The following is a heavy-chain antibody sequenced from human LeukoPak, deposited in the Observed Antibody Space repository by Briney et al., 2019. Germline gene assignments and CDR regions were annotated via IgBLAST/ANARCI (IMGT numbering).Heavy chain of an antibody. Sequence: GGSLRLSCAASGFTFSSYWMHWVRQAPGKGLVWVSRINTDGSSTSYADSVKGRFTISRDNGKNALYLQMNSLRAEDTAVYYCTKERGSYWGQGTLVTVSS. J-gene: IGHJ4*02. CDR1: GFTFSSYW. CDR2: INTDGSST. V-gene: IGHV3-74*01. CDR3: TKERGSY.